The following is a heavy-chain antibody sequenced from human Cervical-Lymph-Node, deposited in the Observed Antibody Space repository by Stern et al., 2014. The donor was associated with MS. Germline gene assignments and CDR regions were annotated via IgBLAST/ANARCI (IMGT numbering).Heavy chain of an antibody. V-gene: IGHV1-46*01. J-gene: IGHJ6*02. CDR3: AREANIAVAGTDYYGMDV. D-gene: IGHD6-19*01. CDR1: GYTFTSYY. CDR2: INPSGGST. Sequence: QMQLVQSGAEVKKPGASVKVSCKASGYTFTSYYMHWVRQAPGQGLEWMGIINPSGGSTSYAQKFQGRVTMTRDTSTSTVYMELSSLRSEDTAVYYCAREANIAVAGTDYYGMDVWGQGTTVTVSS.